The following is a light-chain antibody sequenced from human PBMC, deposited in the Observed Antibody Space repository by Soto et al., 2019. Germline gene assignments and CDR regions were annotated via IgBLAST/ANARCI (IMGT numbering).Light chain of an antibody. CDR3: SSYTSSSALV. Sequence: QSALTQPASVSGSPGQSITISCTGTSSDVGGYDYVSWYQHHPGKVPKLIIYEVSKRPSGVSHRFSGSKSGDTASLTISGLQAVDEADYYCSSYTSSSALVFGGGTKLTVL. CDR2: EVS. J-gene: IGLJ2*01. CDR1: SSDVGGYDY. V-gene: IGLV2-14*01.